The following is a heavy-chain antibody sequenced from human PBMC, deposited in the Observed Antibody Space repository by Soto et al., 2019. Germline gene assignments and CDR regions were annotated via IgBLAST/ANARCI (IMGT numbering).Heavy chain of an antibody. CDR3: GHTMPPRIFDY. Sequence: QITLKESGPTLVKPTQNLTLTCTFSGFSLSTSGVGVGWIRQPPGKALEWLALIYWDDDKRYSPSLKSRLTITKDTSKNQVVLTMTNMDPVDTATYYCGHTMPPRIFDYWGQGTLVTVSS. CDR1: GFSLSTSGVG. D-gene: IGHD2-2*01. V-gene: IGHV2-5*02. CDR2: IYWDDDK. J-gene: IGHJ4*02.